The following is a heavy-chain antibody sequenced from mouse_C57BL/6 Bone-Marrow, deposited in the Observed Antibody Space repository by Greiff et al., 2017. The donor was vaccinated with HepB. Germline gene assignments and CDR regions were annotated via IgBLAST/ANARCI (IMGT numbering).Heavy chain of an antibody. CDR2: IDPSDSYT. V-gene: IGHV1-50*01. Sequence: QVQLQQPGAELVKPGASVKLSCKASGYTFTSYWMQWVKQRPGQGLEWIGEIDPSDSYTNYNQKFKGKATLTVDTSSSTAYMQLSSLTSEDSAVYYCAREGTLFAYWGQGTLVTVSA. CDR3: AREGTLFAY. CDR1: GYTFTSYW. J-gene: IGHJ3*01.